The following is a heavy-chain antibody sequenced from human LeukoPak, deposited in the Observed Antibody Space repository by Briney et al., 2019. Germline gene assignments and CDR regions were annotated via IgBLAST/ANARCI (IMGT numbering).Heavy chain of an antibody. CDR1: GYIFTNYG. J-gene: IGHJ4*02. CDR2: ISTYSANT. Sequence: GASVKVSCKASGYIFTNYGINWVRHAPGQGLEWMGWISTYSANTNYAQKLQGRVTMTTDTSTSTVYMELRSLRSDDTAVYYCARDHCTNGVCYVAYWGQGTLVTVSS. V-gene: IGHV1-18*01. CDR3: ARDHCTNGVCYVAY. D-gene: IGHD2-8*01.